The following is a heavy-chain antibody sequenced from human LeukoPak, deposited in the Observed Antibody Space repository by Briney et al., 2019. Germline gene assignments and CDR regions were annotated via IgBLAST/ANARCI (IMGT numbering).Heavy chain of an antibody. CDR3: ARKSGSSGYPFDY. Sequence: PGGSLRLSCAAPGFAFSSYSMNWVRQAPGKGLEWVSYITSSSSAIYYADSVKGRFTISRDNAKNSLYLQMNSLRAEDTAVYYCARKSGSSGYPFDYWGQGTVVTVSS. V-gene: IGHV3-48*01. CDR2: ITSSSSAI. J-gene: IGHJ4*02. CDR1: GFAFSSYS. D-gene: IGHD3-22*01.